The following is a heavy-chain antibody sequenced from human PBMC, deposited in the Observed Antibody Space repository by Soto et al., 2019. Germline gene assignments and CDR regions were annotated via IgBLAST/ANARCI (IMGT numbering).Heavy chain of an antibody. D-gene: IGHD6-6*01. J-gene: IGHJ6*02. V-gene: IGHV1-69*13. CDR1: GVTFSSYA. CDR2: IIPIFGTA. Sequence: SVKVSCKASGVTFSSYAISWVRQAPGQGLEWMGGIIPIFGTANYAQKFQGRVTITADESTSTAYMELSSLRSEDTAVYYCARDPQQRVRSGYYYYGMDVWGQGTTVTVSS. CDR3: ARDPQQRVRSGYYYYGMDV.